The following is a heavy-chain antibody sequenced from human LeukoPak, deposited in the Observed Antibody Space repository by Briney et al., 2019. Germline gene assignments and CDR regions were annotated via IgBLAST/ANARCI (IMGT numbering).Heavy chain of an antibody. V-gene: IGHV4-61*01. CDR2: MYYSGST. J-gene: IGHJ6*04. Sequence: PSETLSLTCTVSGGSVSSGSYYWSWIRQPPGKGLEWIGYMYYSGSTNYNPSLKSRVTIPVDTSKNQFSLKLSSVTAADTAVYYCAIHPLTTVNRGGMDVWGKGTTVTVSS. CDR3: AIHPLTTVNRGGMDV. CDR1: GGSVSSGSYY. D-gene: IGHD4-17*01.